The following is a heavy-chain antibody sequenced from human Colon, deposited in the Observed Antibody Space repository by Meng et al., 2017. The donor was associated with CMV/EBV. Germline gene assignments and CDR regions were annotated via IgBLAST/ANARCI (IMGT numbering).Heavy chain of an antibody. D-gene: IGHD1-20*01. CDR3: TRGVGLTDL. J-gene: IGHJ4*02. Sequence: LSLTCSVSDGSMIHYYWSWIRQAPGKGLEWVAVISYDGSNKYYADSVKGRFTISRDNAKNSLYLQMDSLRDEDTAVYHCTRGVGLTDLWGPGTLVTVSS. CDR2: ISYDGSNK. CDR1: DGSMIHYY. V-gene: IGHV3-30*04.